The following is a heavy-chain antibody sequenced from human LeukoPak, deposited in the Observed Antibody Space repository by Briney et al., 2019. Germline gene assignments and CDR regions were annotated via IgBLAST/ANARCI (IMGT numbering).Heavy chain of an antibody. CDR2: ITASGIAM. J-gene: IGHJ4*02. Sequence: GGSLRLSCAASGFTLSSYSMNWVRQAPGKGLEWVSHITASGIAMFYADSVKGRFTISRDNAKNSLYLQMNSLRDEDTAVYYCASSGSYRFDYWGQGTLVTVSS. CDR1: GFTLSSYS. CDR3: ASSGSYRFDY. D-gene: IGHD1-26*01. V-gene: IGHV3-48*02.